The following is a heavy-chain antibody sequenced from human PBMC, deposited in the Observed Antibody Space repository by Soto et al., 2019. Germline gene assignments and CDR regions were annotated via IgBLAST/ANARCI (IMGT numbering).Heavy chain of an antibody. CDR2: IYHSGST. V-gene: IGHV4-30-2*01. J-gene: IGHJ4*02. Sequence: QLQLQESGSGLVKPSQTLSLTCAVSGGSISSGGYSWSWIRQPPGKGLEWIGYIYHSGSTYYNPSLKRRVTLSGDRSKNQFPLKLSSVTAADTAVYYCARGEAARLFDYWGQGTLVTVSS. CDR3: ARGEAARLFDY. D-gene: IGHD6-6*01. CDR1: GGSISSGGYS.